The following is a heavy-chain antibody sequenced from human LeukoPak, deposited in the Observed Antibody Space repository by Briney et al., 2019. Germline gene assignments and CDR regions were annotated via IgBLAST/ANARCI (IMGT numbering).Heavy chain of an antibody. J-gene: IGHJ4*02. Sequence: PSETLPLTCTVSGGSISSYYWSWIRQPPGKGLEWIGYIYYSGSTNYNPSLKSRVTISVDTSKNQFSLKLSSVTAADTAVYYCARVRGYSGYEIDYWGQGTLVTVSS. D-gene: IGHD5-12*01. CDR1: GGSISSYY. CDR2: IYYSGST. V-gene: IGHV4-59*01. CDR3: ARVRGYSGYEIDY.